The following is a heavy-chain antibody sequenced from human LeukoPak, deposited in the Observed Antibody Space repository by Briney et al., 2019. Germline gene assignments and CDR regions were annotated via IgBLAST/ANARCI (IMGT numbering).Heavy chain of an antibody. Sequence: QPGRSLRISCAASGFIFSNYAMSWVSQAPGKGLEWVAFIAADGSFNHYADSVKGRFTISRDNSKSTLFLQMDSLRPEDTAVYYCARSSGPNSITVFGVVTPKLDYWGQGTLVTVSS. CDR3: ARSSGPNSITVFGVVTPKLDY. D-gene: IGHD3-3*01. CDR2: IAADGSFN. V-gene: IGHV3-30-3*01. J-gene: IGHJ4*02. CDR1: GFIFSNYA.